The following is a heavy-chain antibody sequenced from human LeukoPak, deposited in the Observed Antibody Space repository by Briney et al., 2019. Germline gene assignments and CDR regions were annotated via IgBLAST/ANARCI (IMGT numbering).Heavy chain of an antibody. CDR3: AVGIAAAGTDDAFDI. CDR2: IIPIFGTA. D-gene: IGHD6-13*01. J-gene: IGHJ3*02. CDR1: GGTFSSYA. Sequence: SVKVSCKASGGTFSSYAISWVRQAPGQGLEWMGGIIPIFGTANYAQKFQGRVTITADKSTSTAYMELSSLRSKDTAVYYCAVGIAAAGTDDAFDIWGQGTMVTVSS. V-gene: IGHV1-69*06.